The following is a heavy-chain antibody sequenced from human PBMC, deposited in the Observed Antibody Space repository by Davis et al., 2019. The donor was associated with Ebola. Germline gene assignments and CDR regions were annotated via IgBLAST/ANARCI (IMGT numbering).Heavy chain of an antibody. CDR3: AKLEQNMAALDY. D-gene: IGHD1/OR15-1a*01. CDR2: INPNTGAT. J-gene: IGHJ4*02. Sequence: ASVKVSCKTFGYTFTGHYLHWVRQAPGQGLEWMGWINPNTGATKYAQKFQGRVTMTRDTSISTAYMDLGRLTFDDTAVYYCAKLEQNMAALDYRGQGTLVTVSS. CDR1: GYTFTGHY. V-gene: IGHV1-2*02.